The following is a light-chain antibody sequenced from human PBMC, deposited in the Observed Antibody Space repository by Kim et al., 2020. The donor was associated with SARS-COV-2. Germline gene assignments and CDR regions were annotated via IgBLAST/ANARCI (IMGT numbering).Light chain of an antibody. CDR3: SSFTSSSSLDGV. Sequence: ITLSCTGSSSDIGGYNHFFWYQQHPGKAPSLMIYCASNRHSGVSDRFSGSPSGNTATLTIFGLRAEDEAHYYCSSFTSSSSLDGVFGGGTQLTVL. CDR1: SSDIGGYNH. V-gene: IGLV2-14*03. CDR2: CAS. J-gene: IGLJ2*01.